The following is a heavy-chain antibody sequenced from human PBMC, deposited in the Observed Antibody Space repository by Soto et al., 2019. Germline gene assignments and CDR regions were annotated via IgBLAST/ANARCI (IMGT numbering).Heavy chain of an antibody. CDR3: VKKSIGTVTNPVYWSFDL. D-gene: IGHD4-17*01. J-gene: IGHJ2*01. CDR1: GFTFINYA. CDR2: TSGGGDVA. V-gene: IGHV3-23*01. Sequence: EVQLLESGGGLIQPGGSLRLSCTASGFTFINYAMNWVRQAPGKGLEWVSGTSGGGDVAFYADSVKGRFAISRDNSKNTLYLQMNSLRAEDTALYYCVKKSIGTVTNPVYWSFDLWGRGTLVPVSS.